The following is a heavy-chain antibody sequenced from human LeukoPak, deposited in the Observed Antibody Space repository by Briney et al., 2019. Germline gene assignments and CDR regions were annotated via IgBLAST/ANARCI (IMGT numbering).Heavy chain of an antibody. CDR1: GFTVSSNY. CDR2: IYSGGST. D-gene: IGHD3-22*01. CDR3: ARGYSDSSGYYSLGY. V-gene: IGHV3-66*01. Sequence: GGSLRLSCAASGFTVSSNYMSWVRQAPGKGLEWVSVIYSGGSTYYADSVTGRFTISRDNSKNTLYLQMKSLRTDDTAVYYCARGYSDSSGYYSLGYWGQGTLVTVSS. J-gene: IGHJ4*02.